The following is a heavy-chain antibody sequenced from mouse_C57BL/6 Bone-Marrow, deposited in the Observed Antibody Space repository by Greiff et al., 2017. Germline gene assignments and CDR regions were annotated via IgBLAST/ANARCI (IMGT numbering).Heavy chain of an antibody. J-gene: IGHJ3*01. CDR1: GYAFTNYL. D-gene: IGHD4-1*01. CDR2: INPGSGGT. V-gene: IGHV1-54*01. Sequence: VQLQQSGAELVRPGTSVKVSCKASGYAFTNYLIEWVKQRPGQGLEWIGVINPGSGGTNYNEKFKGKATLTADKSSSTAYMQLSSLTSEDSAVYFCARSKIWDSWLAYWGQGTLVTVSA. CDR3: ARSKIWDSWLAY.